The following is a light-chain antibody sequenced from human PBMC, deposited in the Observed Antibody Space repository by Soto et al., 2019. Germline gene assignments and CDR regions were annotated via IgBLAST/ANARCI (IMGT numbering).Light chain of an antibody. CDR3: QQYGRSPTWT. J-gene: IGKJ1*01. Sequence: EIVLTQSPGTLSLSPGERATLSCRASQTISGTYLAWNQQKPGQAPRLLIYSSSSRAAGVSDRFSGSGSGTDFSLTISRLEPEDFAMYYCQQYGRSPTWTFGQGTKVDIK. CDR2: SSS. CDR1: QTISGTY. V-gene: IGKV3-20*01.